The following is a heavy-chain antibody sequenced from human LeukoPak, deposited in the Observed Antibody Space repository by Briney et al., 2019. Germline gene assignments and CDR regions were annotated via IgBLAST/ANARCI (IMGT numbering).Heavy chain of an antibody. CDR3: ARDSNVGHFDY. CDR2: IWYDGSNK. J-gene: IGHJ4*02. V-gene: IGHV3-33*01. Sequence: GGSLRLSCAASGFTFSSYGMHWVRQAPGKGLEWVAVIWYDGSNKYYADSVKGRFTISRDNSKNTLYLQMNSLRAEDTAVYYCARDSNVGHFDYWGQGTLVTVSS. CDR1: GFTFSSYG. D-gene: IGHD1-26*01.